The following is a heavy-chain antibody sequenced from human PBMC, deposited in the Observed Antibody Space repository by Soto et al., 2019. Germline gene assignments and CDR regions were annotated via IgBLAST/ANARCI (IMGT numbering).Heavy chain of an antibody. J-gene: IGHJ6*02. D-gene: IGHD6-13*01. CDR3: ARERSSWYYGMDV. CDR2: INPNSGGT. Sequence: ASVKVSCKASGYTFTGYYMHWVRQAPGQGLEWMGWINPNSGGTNYAQKFQGWVTMTRDTSISTAYMELSRLRSDDTAVYYCARERSSWYYGMDVCGQGPTVTVYS. V-gene: IGHV1-2*04. CDR1: GYTFTGYY.